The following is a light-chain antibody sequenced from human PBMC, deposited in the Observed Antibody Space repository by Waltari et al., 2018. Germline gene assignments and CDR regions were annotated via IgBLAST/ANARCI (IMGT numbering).Light chain of an antibody. CDR3: GTWDSSLSGAV. V-gene: IGLV1-51*02. Sequence: QSVLTQPPSVSAAPGQRVTFPCSGGTSNIGIYYFSWYRQFPGTAPKLLIYEASERPSGIPGRFSGSKSGTSATLDITGLQAGDEADYYCGTWDSSLSGAVFGGGTHLTVL. CDR1: TSNIGIYY. J-gene: IGLJ7*01. CDR2: EAS.